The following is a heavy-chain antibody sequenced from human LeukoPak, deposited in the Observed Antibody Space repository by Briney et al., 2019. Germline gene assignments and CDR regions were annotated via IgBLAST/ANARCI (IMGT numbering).Heavy chain of an antibody. CDR2: ISGSGGST. V-gene: IGHV3-23*01. J-gene: IGHJ4*02. D-gene: IGHD6-19*01. CDR3: AKDRTTYSSGWYSGEIFDY. Sequence: GGSLRLSCAASGFTFSSYAMSWVRQAPGKGPEWVPAISGSGGSTYYADSVKGRFTISRDNSKNTLYLQMNSLRAEDTAVYYCAKDRTTYSSGWYSGEIFDYWGQGTLVTVSS. CDR1: GFTFSSYA.